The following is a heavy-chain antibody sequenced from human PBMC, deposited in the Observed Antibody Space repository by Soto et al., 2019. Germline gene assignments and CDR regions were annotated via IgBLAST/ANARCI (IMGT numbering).Heavy chain of an antibody. Sequence: PSETLSLTCTVSGGSISSYSWSWIRQPPGKGLEWIGYIYYSGSANYNPSLKSRVTISVDTSKNQFSLKLSSVTAADTAVYFCARDFSSTWNDRFHWFESGGQGTLVTVSS. CDR2: IYYSGSA. CDR3: ARDFSSTWNDRFHWFES. CDR1: GGSISSYS. V-gene: IGHV4-59*01. D-gene: IGHD1-1*01. J-gene: IGHJ5*01.